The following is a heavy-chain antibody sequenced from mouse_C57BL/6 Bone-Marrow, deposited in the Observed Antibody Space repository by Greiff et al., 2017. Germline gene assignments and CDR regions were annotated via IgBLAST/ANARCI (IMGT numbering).Heavy chain of an antibody. V-gene: IGHV1-69*01. J-gene: IGHJ4*01. Sequence: QVQLQQPGAELVMPGASVKLSCKASGYTFTSYWMHWVKQRPGHGLEWIGEIDPSDSYTNYNQKFKGKSTLTVDKSSSTAYMQLSSLTSEDSAVYYCARSIYDYDERYYAMDYWGQGTSGTVSS. CDR1: GYTFTSYW. D-gene: IGHD2-4*01. CDR2: IDPSDSYT. CDR3: ARSIYDYDERYYAMDY.